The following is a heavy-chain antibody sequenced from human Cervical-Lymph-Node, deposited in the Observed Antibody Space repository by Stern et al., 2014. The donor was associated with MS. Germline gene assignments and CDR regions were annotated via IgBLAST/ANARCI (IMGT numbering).Heavy chain of an antibody. CDR2: IRTRANNYAT. J-gene: IGHJ4*02. CDR1: GFTFSESA. Sequence: EVQLVQSGGGLVQPGGSLKLSCAASGFTFSESAIHWVRQTSGKGLEWVGRIRTRANNYATAYAASVKGRFTLFRDDSKNTAYLYMTSLKTEDTAVYFCARHDPSDYWGQGILVTVSS. V-gene: IGHV3-73*01. CDR3: ARHDPSDY.